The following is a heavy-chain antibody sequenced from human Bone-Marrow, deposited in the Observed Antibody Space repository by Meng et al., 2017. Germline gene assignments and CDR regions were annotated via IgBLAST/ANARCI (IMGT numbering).Heavy chain of an antibody. CDR3: ARARGYSNTWYEDH. Sequence: GGSLRPSCAASGFIFDDFGMSWVRQAPGKGLEWVSGIDSDGGGARYGDSVKGRFTISRDNAKNSLFLQMKSRRAEDTAFYYCARARGYSNTWYEDHWGQGTLVTVSS. CDR1: GFIFDDFG. D-gene: IGHD6-13*01. V-gene: IGHV3-20*04. J-gene: IGHJ4*02. CDR2: IDSDGGGA.